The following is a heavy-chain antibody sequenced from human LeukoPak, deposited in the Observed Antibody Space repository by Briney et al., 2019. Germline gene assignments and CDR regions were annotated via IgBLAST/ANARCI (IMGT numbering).Heavy chain of an antibody. CDR1: GGSISGSSYY. D-gene: IGHD4-17*01. V-gene: IGHV4-39*07. CDR3: ARERDYGDRLFDY. Sequence: SETLSLTCTVSGGSISGSSYYWGWIRQPPGKGLEWIGSIYYSGSTYYNPSLKSRVTISVDTSKNQFSLKLSSVTAADTAVYYCARERDYGDRLFDYWGQGTLVTVSS. J-gene: IGHJ4*02. CDR2: IYYSGST.